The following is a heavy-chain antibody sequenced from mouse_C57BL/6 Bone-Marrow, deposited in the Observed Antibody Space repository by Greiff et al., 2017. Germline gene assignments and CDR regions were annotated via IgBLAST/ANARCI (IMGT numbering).Heavy chain of an antibody. Sequence: QVQLQQSGAELVRPGTSVKMSCKASGYTFTNYWIGWAKQRPGHGLEWIGDIYPGGGYTNYNEKFKGKDTLTADKSSSTAYMQFSSLTSEDSAIYYCAREGAFYWAMDYWGQGTSVTVSS. CDR3: AREGAFYWAMDY. J-gene: IGHJ4*01. D-gene: IGHD3-1*01. CDR1: GYTFTNYW. CDR2: IYPGGGYT. V-gene: IGHV1-63*01.